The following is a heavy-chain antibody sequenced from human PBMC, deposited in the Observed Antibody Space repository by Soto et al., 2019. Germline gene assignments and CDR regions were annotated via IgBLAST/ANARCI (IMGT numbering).Heavy chain of an antibody. D-gene: IGHD2-21*02. J-gene: IGHJ5*02. V-gene: IGHV4-61*01. Sequence: QVQLQESGPGLVKPSETLSLTCTVSGGSVSSDSYYWSWIRQPPGKGLEWIGYIYYSGSTKYNPSLKSRVTISVDTSKNQFSLKLSSVTAADTAVYYCARDHGWGVVTPKWDNWFVPWGQGTLVTVSS. CDR2: IYYSGST. CDR1: GGSVSSDSYY. CDR3: ARDHGWGVVTPKWDNWFVP.